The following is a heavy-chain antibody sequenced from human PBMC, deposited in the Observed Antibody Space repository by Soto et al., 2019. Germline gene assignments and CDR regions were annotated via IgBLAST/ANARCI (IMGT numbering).Heavy chain of an antibody. V-gene: IGHV1-8*01. Sequence: QVQLVQSGAEVKEPGASVRVSCKASGYSFTKFDINWVRQAPGQGLEWMGWLNPKSGNTGYAQNLQGRVTMTRDTSISTPYMELRSLRSEDTALYSCARVTAGSPDFDYWGQGTLVTVSS. CDR1: GYSFTKFD. J-gene: IGHJ4*02. CDR3: ARVTAGSPDFDY. D-gene: IGHD6-13*01. CDR2: LNPKSGNT.